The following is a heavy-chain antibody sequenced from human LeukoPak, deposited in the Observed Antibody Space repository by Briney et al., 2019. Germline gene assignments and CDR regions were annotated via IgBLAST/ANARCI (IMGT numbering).Heavy chain of an antibody. Sequence: HPGGSLRLSCAASKFIFSDYGMHWVRQAPGKGLEWVAFIWYDGSDEYYADSVKGRFTISRDNSKNTLYLQMKSLTTEDTAVYYCAKGGGELGSGSLDYWGQGTLVTVSS. V-gene: IGHV3-30*02. CDR2: IWYDGSDE. J-gene: IGHJ4*02. D-gene: IGHD3-10*01. CDR1: KFIFSDYG. CDR3: AKGGGELGSGSLDY.